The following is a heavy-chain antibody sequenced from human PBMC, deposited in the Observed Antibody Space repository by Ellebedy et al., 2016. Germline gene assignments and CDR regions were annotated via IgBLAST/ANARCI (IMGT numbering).Heavy chain of an antibody. CDR1: GFTFSRYA. V-gene: IGHV3-30*04. Sequence: GESLKISXKVSGFTFSRYAMHWACQAPGKGLEWVAVISKEARLEHYADSVKGRFTIARDNSENTVYLQMTSLRRNDTAVYYCARELRFGESGDAFDVWGQGTVVTVSS. CDR3: ARELRFGESGDAFDV. D-gene: IGHD3-10*01. J-gene: IGHJ3*01. CDR2: ISKEARLE.